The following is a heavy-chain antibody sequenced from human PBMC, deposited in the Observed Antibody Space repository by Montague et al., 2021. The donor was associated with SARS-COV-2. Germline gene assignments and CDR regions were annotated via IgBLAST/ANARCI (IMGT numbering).Heavy chain of an antibody. D-gene: IGHD6-19*01. J-gene: IGHJ3*02. Sequence: SETLSLTCTVSGGSISSSSYYWGWNRQPPGKGLEWIGSIYYSGSTYYNPSLKSRVTISVDTSKNQFSLKLSSVTAADTAVYYWARLFYSSGWSENDAFDIWGQGTMVTVSS. CDR3: ARLFYSSGWSENDAFDI. CDR2: IYYSGST. V-gene: IGHV4-39*01. CDR1: GGSISSSSYY.